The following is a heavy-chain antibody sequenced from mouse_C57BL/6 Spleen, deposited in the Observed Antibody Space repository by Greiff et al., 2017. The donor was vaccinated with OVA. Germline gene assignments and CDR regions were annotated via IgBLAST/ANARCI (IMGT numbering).Heavy chain of an antibody. Sequence: VKLQQSGPGLVQPSQSLSITCTVSGFSLTSYGVHWVRQSPGKGLEWLGVIWRGGSTDYNAAFMSRLSITKDNSKSQVFFKMNSLQADDTAIYYCAKTAQAPYAMDYWGQGTSVTVSS. CDR1: GFSLTSYG. D-gene: IGHD3-2*02. J-gene: IGHJ4*01. CDR3: AKTAQAPYAMDY. V-gene: IGHV2-5*01. CDR2: IWRGGST.